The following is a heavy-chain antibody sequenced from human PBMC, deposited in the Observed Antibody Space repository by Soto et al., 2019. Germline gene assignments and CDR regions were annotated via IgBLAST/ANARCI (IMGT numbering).Heavy chain of an antibody. D-gene: IGHD3-10*01. V-gene: IGHV4-34*01. Sequence: SETLSLTCAVYGGSFSGYYWSWIRQPPGRGLEWIGEINHSGSTNYNPSLKSRVTISVDTSKNQFSLKLSSVTAADTAVYYCARGASKRYYGSGSYYNRGPYYYGMDVWGQGTTVTVSS. J-gene: IGHJ6*02. CDR1: GGSFSGYY. CDR2: INHSGST. CDR3: ARGASKRYYGSGSYYNRGPYYYGMDV.